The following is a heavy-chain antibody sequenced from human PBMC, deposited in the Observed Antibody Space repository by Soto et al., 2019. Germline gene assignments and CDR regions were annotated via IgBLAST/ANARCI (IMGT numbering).Heavy chain of an antibody. CDR3: AREGRLHWFES. CDR1: GFAFSNYW. V-gene: IGHV3-74*03. Sequence: PGGSLRLSCGASGFAFSNYWMHWVRQVSGKGLMWVSRINGDGSDIKYADSVKGRFSISRDNAKNTVYLQMNSLSAADTAVYFCAREGRLHWFESWGQGTLVTVSS. CDR2: INGDGSDI. J-gene: IGHJ5*01.